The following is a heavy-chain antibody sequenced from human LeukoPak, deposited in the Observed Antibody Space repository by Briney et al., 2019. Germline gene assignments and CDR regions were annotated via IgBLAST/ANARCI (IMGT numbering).Heavy chain of an antibody. CDR2: IYYSGTT. Sequence: SETLSLTCTVSGGFISSNYWTWIRQPPGKGLEWVGYIYYSGTTNYNPSLKSRVTISVDTSKNQFSLKLTSVTAADTAVYYCARQSNWFDPWGQGTLVTVSS. CDR1: GGFISSNY. V-gene: IGHV4-59*08. CDR3: ARQSNWFDP. J-gene: IGHJ5*02.